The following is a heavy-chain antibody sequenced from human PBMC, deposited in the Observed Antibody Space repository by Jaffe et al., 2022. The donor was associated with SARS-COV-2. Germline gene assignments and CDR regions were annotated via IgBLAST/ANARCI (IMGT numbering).Heavy chain of an antibody. D-gene: IGHD6-13*01. V-gene: IGHV1-3*01. J-gene: IGHJ4*02. CDR2: IHAGNGDT. CDR3: ARDSTTAAAGVH. Sequence: QVQLVQSGAEVKKPGASVKVSCKASGYTFTSYALHWVRQAPGQRLEWMGWIHAGNGDTRYSQKFQGRVTITRDTSATTVYMELSSLRSEDTAVYYCARDSTTAAAGVHWGQGTLVTVSS. CDR1: GYTFTSYA.